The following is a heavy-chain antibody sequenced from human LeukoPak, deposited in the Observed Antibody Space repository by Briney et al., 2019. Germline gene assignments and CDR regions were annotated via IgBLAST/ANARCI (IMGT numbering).Heavy chain of an antibody. CDR1: GYTFTSYG. V-gene: IGHV1-18*01. Sequence: WASVKVSCKASGYTFTSYGISWVRQAPGQGLGWMGWISAYNGNTNYSQKLEDRVTMTTGTTTNTALYDLRSRRSDDTTVYYYSRGGPMCGWYLYYWGQGTLVTVSS. CDR2: ISAYNGNT. D-gene: IGHD6-19*01. J-gene: IGHJ4*02. CDR3: SRGGPMCGWYLYY.